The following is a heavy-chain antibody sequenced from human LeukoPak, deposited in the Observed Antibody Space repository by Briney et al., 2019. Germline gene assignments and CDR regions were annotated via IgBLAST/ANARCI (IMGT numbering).Heavy chain of an antibody. CDR2: ISSSSSYI. J-gene: IGHJ3*02. D-gene: IGHD5-18*01. CDR1: GFTFSSYS. CDR3: ARGKTRIQLWRQRLDAFDI. Sequence: GGSLRLSCAASGFTFSSYSMNWVRQAPGKGLEWVSSISSSSSYIYYADSVKGRFTISRDNAKNSLYLQMNSLRAEDTAVYYCARGKTRIQLWRQRLDAFDIWGQGTMVTVSS. V-gene: IGHV3-21*01.